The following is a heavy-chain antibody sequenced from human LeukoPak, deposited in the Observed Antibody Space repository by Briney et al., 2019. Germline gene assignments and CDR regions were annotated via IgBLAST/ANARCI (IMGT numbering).Heavy chain of an antibody. D-gene: IGHD5-18*01. CDR2: IYTSGST. CDR1: GGSISSYY. V-gene: IGHV4-4*07. Sequence: SETLSLTCTVSGGSISSYYWSWIRQPAGKGLEWIGRIYTSGSTNYNPSLKSRVTMSVDTSKNQFSLKLSSVTAADTAVYYCARGRIQPWSILYYFDYWGQGTLVTVSS. CDR3: ARGRIQPWSILYYFDY. J-gene: IGHJ4*02.